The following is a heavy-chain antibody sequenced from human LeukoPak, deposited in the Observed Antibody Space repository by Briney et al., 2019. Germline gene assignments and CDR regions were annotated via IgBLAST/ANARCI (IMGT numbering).Heavy chain of an antibody. V-gene: IGHV3-30*18. CDR3: AKEHLGYGDSPDFDY. J-gene: IGHJ4*02. D-gene: IGHD4-17*01. Sequence: GGSLRLSCAASGFTFSSYGMHWVRQAPGKGLEWVAIISYDGSNKYYADSVKGRFTISRDNSKNTLYLQMNSLRAEDTAVYYCAKEHLGYGDSPDFDYWGQGTLVTVSS. CDR1: GFTFSSYG. CDR2: ISYDGSNK.